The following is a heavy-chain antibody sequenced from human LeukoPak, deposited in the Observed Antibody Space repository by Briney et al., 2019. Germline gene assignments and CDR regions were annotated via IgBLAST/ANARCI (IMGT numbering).Heavy chain of an antibody. V-gene: IGHV3-11*04. CDR2: ISSSGSTI. Sequence: SGGSLRLSCAASGFTFSDYYMSWIRQAPGKGLEWVSYISSSGSTIYYADSVKGRFTISRDNAKSSLYLQMNSLRAEDTAVYYCARERGDPMGRGVIIKHKYYYYMDVWGKGTTVTVSS. J-gene: IGHJ6*03. CDR3: ARERGDPMGRGVIIKHKYYYYMDV. CDR1: GFTFSDYY. D-gene: IGHD3-10*01.